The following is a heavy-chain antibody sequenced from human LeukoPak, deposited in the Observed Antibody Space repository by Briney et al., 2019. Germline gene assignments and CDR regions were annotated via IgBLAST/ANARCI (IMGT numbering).Heavy chain of an antibody. J-gene: IGHJ4*02. Sequence: GGSLRLSCAASGFTFSSYSMNWVRHAPGKGLEGVSSISSGSSYIYYADSVKGRFTISRDNAKDSLYLQMNSLRAEDTAVYYCARGEGPPWELLTLDYWGQGTLVTVSS. CDR2: ISSGSSYI. D-gene: IGHD1-26*01. CDR3: ARGEGPPWELLTLDY. V-gene: IGHV3-21*01. CDR1: GFTFSSYS.